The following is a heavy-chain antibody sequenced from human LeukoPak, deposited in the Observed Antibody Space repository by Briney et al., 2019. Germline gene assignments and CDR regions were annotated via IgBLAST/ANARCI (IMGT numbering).Heavy chain of an antibody. CDR2: ISSNGGST. V-gene: IGHV3-64D*09. J-gene: IGHJ6*02. CDR1: GFTFSSYA. Sequence: TGGSLRLSCPASGFTFSSYAMHWVRQAPGKGLEYVSAISSNGGSTYYADSVKGRFTISRDNSKNTLYLQMSSLRAEDTAVYYCVKAGASSSWEVYYYYYGMDVWGQGTTVTVSS. D-gene: IGHD6-13*01. CDR3: VKAGASSSWEVYYYYYGMDV.